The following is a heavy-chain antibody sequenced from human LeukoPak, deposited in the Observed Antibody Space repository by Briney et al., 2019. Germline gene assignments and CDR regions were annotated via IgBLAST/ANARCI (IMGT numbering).Heavy chain of an antibody. D-gene: IGHD3-16*01. CDR1: GYTFTGYY. V-gene: IGHV1-2*02. J-gene: IGHJ5*02. Sequence: ASVKVSCKASGYTFTGYYMHWVRQAPAQGLEWMGWINPNSGGTNYAQKFQGRVTMTRDTSISTAYMELSRLRSDDTAVYYCARGWGQEVLFWFDPWGQGTLVTVSS. CDR2: INPNSGGT. CDR3: ARGWGQEVLFWFDP.